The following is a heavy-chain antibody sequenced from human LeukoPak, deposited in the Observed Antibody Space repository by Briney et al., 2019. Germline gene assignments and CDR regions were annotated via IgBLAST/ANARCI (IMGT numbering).Heavy chain of an antibody. CDR1: GFTFIGYY. V-gene: IGHV1-2*02. J-gene: IGHJ3*02. CDR3: ARREPAFDI. CDR2: INLNSGGT. D-gene: IGHD1-26*01. Sequence: GASVKVSCKASGFTFIGYYMHWVRQAPGQGLEWMGWINLNSGGTKYVQKFQGRVTMTRDTSISTAYMDLSRLRSDDTAVYYCARREPAFDIWGQGTMVTVSS.